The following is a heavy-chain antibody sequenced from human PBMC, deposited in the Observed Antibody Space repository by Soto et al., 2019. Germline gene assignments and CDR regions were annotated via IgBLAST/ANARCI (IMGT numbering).Heavy chain of an antibody. Sequence: SETLSLTCTVSGGSISSYYWSWIRQPAGKGLEWIGRIYTSGSTNYNPSLKSRVTMSVDTSKNQFSLKLSSVTAADTAVYYCARDNLSGYSSGWYRGKNWFDPWAREPWSPSPQ. J-gene: IGHJ5*02. D-gene: IGHD6-19*01. CDR3: ARDNLSGYSSGWYRGKNWFDP. CDR2: IYTSGST. CDR1: GGSISSYY. V-gene: IGHV4-4*07.